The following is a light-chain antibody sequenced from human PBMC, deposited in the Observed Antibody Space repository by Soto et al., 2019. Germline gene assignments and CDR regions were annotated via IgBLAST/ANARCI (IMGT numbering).Light chain of an antibody. CDR3: QSYDTNMNGYV. CDR2: ANS. Sequence: QSVLTQPPSVSGAPGQRVTISCTGSSSPFGAGFDVHWYQQFPGTAPTLLIYANSNRPSGVPDRFSGSKSGTPASLAITGLQAEDEADYYCQSYDTNMNGYVFGTGTKVTVL. CDR1: SSPFGAGFD. V-gene: IGLV1-40*01. J-gene: IGLJ1*01.